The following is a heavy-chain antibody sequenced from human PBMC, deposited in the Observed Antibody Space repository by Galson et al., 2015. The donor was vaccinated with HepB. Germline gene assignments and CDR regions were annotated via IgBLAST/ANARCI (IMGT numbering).Heavy chain of an antibody. D-gene: IGHD5-12*01. CDR3: ARDRYSRNLDAEY. Sequence: PPGKGLEWIATVYHRGDTYYNPSLKNRVVISIDTSRNQFYLKVNSVTAADTAIYYCARDRYSRNLDAEYWGQGTLVTVSA. V-gene: IGHV4-38-2*02. CDR2: VYHRGDT. J-gene: IGHJ4*02.